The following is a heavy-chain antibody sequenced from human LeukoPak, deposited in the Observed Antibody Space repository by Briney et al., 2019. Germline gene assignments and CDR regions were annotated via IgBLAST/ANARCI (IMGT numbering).Heavy chain of an antibody. D-gene: IGHD6-13*01. CDR1: GGSISSGGYS. J-gene: IGHJ4*02. CDR3: ARIGGGTGLAAHVRVNYFDY. V-gene: IGHV4-39*07. Sequence: PSETLSLTCTVSGGSISSGGYSWSWIRQPPGKGLEWIGEINHSGSTNYNPSLKSRVTISVDTSKNQFSLKLSSVTAADTAVYYCARIGGGTGLAAHVRVNYFDYWGQGTLVTVSS. CDR2: INHSGST.